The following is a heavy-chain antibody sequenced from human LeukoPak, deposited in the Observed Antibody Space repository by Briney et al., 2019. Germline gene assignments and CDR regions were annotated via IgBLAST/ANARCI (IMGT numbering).Heavy chain of an antibody. CDR3: AKVYDSSGYYRGWFDY. Sequence: GGSLRLSCTASVFAFSNYEMTWVRQAPGKGLDWVSNIGGSGANTYYADSVKGRFTISRDNSKNTLYLQMNSLRAEDTAVYYCAKVYDSSGYYRGWFDYWGQGTLVTVSS. J-gene: IGHJ4*02. V-gene: IGHV3-23*01. CDR2: IGGSGANT. CDR1: VFAFSNYE. D-gene: IGHD3-22*01.